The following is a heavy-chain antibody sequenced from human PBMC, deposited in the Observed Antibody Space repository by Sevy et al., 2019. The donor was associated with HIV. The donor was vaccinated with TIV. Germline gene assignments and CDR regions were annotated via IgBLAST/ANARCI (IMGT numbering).Heavy chain of an antibody. D-gene: IGHD2-8*01. J-gene: IGHJ6*02. CDR1: GFTFRSYS. Sequence: GGSLRLSCAASGFTFRSYSMNWVRQAPGKGLEWISSISTERTYIYYADSLKGRFTISRDNAKNSLFLQMNSLRAEDTAVYYCARINCTNGVCFQGYYYYAMDVWGQGTTVTVSS. CDR2: ISTERTYI. V-gene: IGHV3-21*01. CDR3: ARINCTNGVCFQGYYYYAMDV.